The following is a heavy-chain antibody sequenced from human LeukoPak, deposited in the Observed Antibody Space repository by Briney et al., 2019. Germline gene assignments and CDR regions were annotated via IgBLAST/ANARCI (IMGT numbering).Heavy chain of an antibody. J-gene: IGHJ4*02. CDR1: GFTFNAYW. D-gene: IGHD2-8*01. V-gene: IGHV3-7*01. CDR3: ARLKDDVTKLDY. CDR2: IDQDGSER. Sequence: GGSLRLSCAASGFTFNAYWMSWVRQAPGKGLEWAASIDQDGSERHYVDSVQGRFTISRDNTKNSLFLQMNSLRAEDTAVYYCARLKDDVTKLDYWGQGTLVTVSS.